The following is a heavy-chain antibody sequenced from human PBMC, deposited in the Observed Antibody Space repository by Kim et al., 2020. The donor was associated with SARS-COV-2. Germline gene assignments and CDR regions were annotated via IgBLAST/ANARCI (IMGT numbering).Heavy chain of an antibody. CDR2: IYYSGST. Sequence: SETLSLTCTVSGGSVSSGSYYWSWIRQPPGKGLEWIGYIYYSGSTNYNPSLKSRVTISVDTSKNQFSLKLSSVTAADTAVYYCAVSGYDYPFDYWGQGTLVTVSS. V-gene: IGHV4-61*01. CDR1: GGSVSSGSYY. D-gene: IGHD5-12*01. CDR3: AVSGYDYPFDY. J-gene: IGHJ4*02.